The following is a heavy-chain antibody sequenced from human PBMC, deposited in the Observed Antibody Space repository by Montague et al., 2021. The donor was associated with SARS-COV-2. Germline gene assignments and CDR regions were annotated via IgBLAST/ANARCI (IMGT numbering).Heavy chain of an antibody. D-gene: IGHD1-20*01. V-gene: IGHV4-59*01. CDR1: GGFISSSY. Sequence: SETLSLTCTVPGGFISSSYWSWIRQPPGKGLEWIGYIYHSGNTNYNPSLKSRVTISIDTSMNQFSLSLSSMTAADTAVYFCARDLLPPRTAIITNFFGLDVWGQGTTVIVSS. CDR2: IYHSGNT. CDR3: ARDLLPPRTAIITNFFGLDV. J-gene: IGHJ6*02.